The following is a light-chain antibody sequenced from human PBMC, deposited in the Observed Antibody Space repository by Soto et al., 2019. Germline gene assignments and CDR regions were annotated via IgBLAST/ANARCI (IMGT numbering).Light chain of an antibody. CDR2: EVS. CDR3: CSHADSNNV. Sequence: SVLTQPPSASGSPGQSVTISCTGTSSDVGGYNYVSWYQQHPGKAPKLMIYEVSKRPSGVPDRFSGSKSGNTASLTVSGLQAEDEADYYCCSHADSNNVFGTGTKVTVL. CDR1: SSDVGGYNY. J-gene: IGLJ1*01. V-gene: IGLV2-8*01.